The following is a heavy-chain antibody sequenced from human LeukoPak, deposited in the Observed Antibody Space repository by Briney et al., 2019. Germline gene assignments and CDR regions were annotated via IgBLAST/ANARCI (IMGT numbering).Heavy chain of an antibody. Sequence: PGGSLRLSCAASGFTFSDYYMSWIRQAPGKGLEWVSYISSSGSTIYYADSVKGRFTISRNNAKNSLNLQMNSLRAEDTAVYYCARSRGVATIPYGMDVWGQGTTVTVSS. CDR1: GFTFSDYY. CDR2: ISSSGSTI. D-gene: IGHD5-12*01. V-gene: IGHV3-11*01. J-gene: IGHJ6*02. CDR3: ARSRGVATIPYGMDV.